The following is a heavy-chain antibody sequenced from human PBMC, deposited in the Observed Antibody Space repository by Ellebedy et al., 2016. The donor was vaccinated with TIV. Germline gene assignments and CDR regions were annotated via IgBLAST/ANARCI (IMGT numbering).Heavy chain of an antibody. J-gene: IGHJ4*02. CDR1: GFSLSNARMG. Sequence: SGPTLVKPTETLTLTCTVSGFSLSNARMGVSWIRQPPGKALEWLAHLFSNDEKSYSTSLKSRLTISKDTSKNQVVLTMTNMDPVDTATYYCARTDYMYSNHDYWGQGTLVTVSS. CDR3: ARTDYMYSNHDY. D-gene: IGHD4-11*01. CDR2: LFSNDEK. V-gene: IGHV2-26*01.